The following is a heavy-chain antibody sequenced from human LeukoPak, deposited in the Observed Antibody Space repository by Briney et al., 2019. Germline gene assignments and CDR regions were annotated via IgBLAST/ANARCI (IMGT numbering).Heavy chain of an antibody. D-gene: IGHD6-19*01. CDR3: AKDMVWAAVAGTVDY. V-gene: IGHV3-30*18. CDR2: ISYDGSNK. J-gene: IGHJ4*02. CDR1: GSTFSSYG. Sequence: GGSLRLSCAASGSTFSSYGMRWVRQAPAKGLEWVAVISYDGSNKYYADSVKGRFTISRDNSKNTLYLQMNSLRAEDTAVYYCAKDMVWAAVAGTVDYWGQGTLVTVSS.